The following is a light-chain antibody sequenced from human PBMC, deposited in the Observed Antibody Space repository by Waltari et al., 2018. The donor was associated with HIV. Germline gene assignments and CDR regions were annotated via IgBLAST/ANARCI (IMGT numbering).Light chain of an antibody. V-gene: IGLV1-47*01. CDR3: AAWDASLSVWV. Sequence: QSVLTQPPSASGTPGQRVTISCSGSSSNIGRNYVYWYRQLPGTAPKLLTYRSNQRPSGVPDRFSGSKSGTSASLAISGLRSENEADYYCAAWDASLSVWVFGGGTKLTVL. J-gene: IGLJ3*02. CDR2: RSN. CDR1: SSNIGRNY.